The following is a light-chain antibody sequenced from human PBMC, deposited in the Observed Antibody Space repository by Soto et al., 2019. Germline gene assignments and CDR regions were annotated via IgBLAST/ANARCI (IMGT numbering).Light chain of an antibody. CDR1: QDIRNS. CDR3: QHYDTLPLT. V-gene: IGKV1-33*01. Sequence: DIQMTQSPSSLSASVGDRVTITCQASQDIRNSLNWYQQKPGKAPKLLIHGASNLETGVPSRFSGGGSGTDFTFTISSLQPEDLAAYYCQHYDTLPLTFGGGTRVQI. CDR2: GAS. J-gene: IGKJ4*01.